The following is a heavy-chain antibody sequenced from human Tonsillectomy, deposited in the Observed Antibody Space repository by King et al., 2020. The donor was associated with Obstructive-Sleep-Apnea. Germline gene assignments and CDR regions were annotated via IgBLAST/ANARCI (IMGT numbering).Heavy chain of an antibody. J-gene: IGHJ5*02. D-gene: IGHD3-10*01. Sequence: LPLQESGPGLVKPSETLSLTCTVSGGSISSSSYYWGWIRQPPGKGLEWIGSIYYSGSTYYNPSLKSRVTISVDTSKNQFSLKLSSVTAADTAVYYCARPHYYGSGSYGNWFDPWGQGTLVTVSS. V-gene: IGHV4-39*01. CDR2: IYYSGST. CDR1: GGSISSSSYY. CDR3: ARPHYYGSGSYGNWFDP.